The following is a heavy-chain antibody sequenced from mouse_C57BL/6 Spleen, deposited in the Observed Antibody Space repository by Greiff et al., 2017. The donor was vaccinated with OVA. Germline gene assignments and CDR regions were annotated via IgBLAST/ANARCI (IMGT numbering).Heavy chain of an antibody. CDR2: INPNNGGT. V-gene: IGHV1-18*01. D-gene: IGHD1-1*01. J-gene: IGHJ1*03. CDR3: AREGDYYGSSYGYFDV. Sequence: VQLQQSGPELAKPGASVKIPCKASGYTFTDYNMDWVKQSHGKSLEWIGDINPNNGGTIYNQKFKGKATLTVDKSSSTAYMELRSLTSEDTAVYYCAREGDYYGSSYGYFDVWGTGTTVTVSS. CDR1: GYTFTDYN.